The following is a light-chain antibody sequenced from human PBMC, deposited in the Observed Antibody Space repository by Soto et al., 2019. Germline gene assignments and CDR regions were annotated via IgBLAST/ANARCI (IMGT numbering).Light chain of an antibody. Sequence: DIQMTQSPSTLSASVGDRVTITCRASQSISSWLAWYQQKPGKAPKLLIYDASSLESGVPSRFSGSGSGTEFTLTISSLQTDDFASYYCQQYDSYSWTFGQGTRWIS. CDR2: DAS. V-gene: IGKV1-5*01. CDR1: QSISSW. J-gene: IGKJ1*01. CDR3: QQYDSYSWT.